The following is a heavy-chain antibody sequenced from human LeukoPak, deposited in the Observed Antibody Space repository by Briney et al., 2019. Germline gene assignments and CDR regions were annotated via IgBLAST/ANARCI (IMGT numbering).Heavy chain of an antibody. CDR1: GFSFGSYG. CDR2: ISYDGSHE. Sequence: PGRSLRLSCAASGFSFGSYGMHWVRQPPGKGLEWVAVISYDGSHEYYADSVKGRFTISRDSSRNTLYLQMDSLRPEDTAMYYCSKSAVAGTHHYYYDMDVWGQGTTVTVSS. V-gene: IGHV3-30*18. CDR3: SKSAVAGTHHYYYDMDV. D-gene: IGHD6-19*01. J-gene: IGHJ6*02.